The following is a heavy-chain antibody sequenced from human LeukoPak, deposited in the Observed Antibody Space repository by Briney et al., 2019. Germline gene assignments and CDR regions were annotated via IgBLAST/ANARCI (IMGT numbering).Heavy chain of an antibody. CDR2: ISYDGSNK. CDR1: GFTFSSYA. Sequence: GGPLRLSCAASGFTFSSYAMHWVRQAPGKGLEWVAVISYDGSNKYYADSVKGRFTISRDNSKNTLYLQMNSLRAEDTAVYYCVPIAAHADYWGQGTLVTVSS. V-gene: IGHV3-30*01. D-gene: IGHD6-6*01. CDR3: VPIAAHADY. J-gene: IGHJ4*02.